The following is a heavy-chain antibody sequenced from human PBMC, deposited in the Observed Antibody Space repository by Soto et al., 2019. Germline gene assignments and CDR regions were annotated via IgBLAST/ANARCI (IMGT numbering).Heavy chain of an antibody. V-gene: IGHV1-46*01. CDR3: ARSPRPITTGDADWFDP. Sequence: GSSVKFSCKASGYTFTSYYMHWVRQAPGQGLEWMGIINPSGGSTSYAQKFQGRVTMTRDTSTSTVYMELSSLRSEDTAVYYCARSPRPITTGDADWFDPWGQGTRVTVSS. J-gene: IGHJ5*02. CDR1: GYTFTSYY. CDR2: INPSGGST. D-gene: IGHD3-22*01.